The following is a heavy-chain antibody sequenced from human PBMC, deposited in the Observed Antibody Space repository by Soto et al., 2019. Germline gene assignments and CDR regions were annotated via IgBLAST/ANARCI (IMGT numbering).Heavy chain of an antibody. Sequence: SGPTLVNPTQTLTLTCTFSGFSLSTSGMCVSWIRQPPGKALEWLARIDWDDDKYYSTSLKTRLTISKDTSKNQVVLTMTNMDPVDTATYYCARILQPVDTAYYYYYMDVWGKGTTVTVSS. J-gene: IGHJ6*03. D-gene: IGHD2-21*02. CDR3: ARILQPVDTAYYYYYMDV. CDR2: IDWDDDK. CDR1: GFSLSTSGMC. V-gene: IGHV2-70*11.